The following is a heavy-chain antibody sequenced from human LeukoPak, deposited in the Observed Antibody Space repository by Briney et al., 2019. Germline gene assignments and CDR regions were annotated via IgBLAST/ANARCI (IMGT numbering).Heavy chain of an antibody. CDR2: IYSGGST. CDR1: GFTVSSNY. J-gene: IGHJ4*02. D-gene: IGHD3-22*01. CDR3: ARAVVGYYDSPYDY. V-gene: IGHV3-66*02. Sequence: GGSLRLSCAASGFTVSSNYMSWVRQAPGKGLEWVSVIYSGGSTYYADSVKGRFTISRDNSKNTLYLQMNSLRAEDTAVYYCARAVVGYYDSPYDYWGQGTLVTVSS.